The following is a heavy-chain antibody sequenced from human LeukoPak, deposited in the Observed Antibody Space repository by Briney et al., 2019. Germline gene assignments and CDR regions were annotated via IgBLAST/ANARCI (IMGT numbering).Heavy chain of an antibody. CDR2: IIPSGGST. D-gene: IGHD5-24*01. V-gene: IGHV1-46*01. Sequence: ASVKVSCKASGYTFTSYYMHWVRQAPGQGLEWMGIIIPSGGSTSYAQRFQGRVTMTRDTSTSTVYMELSSLRSEDTAVYYCARLSSDGYGSATFDFWGQGALVTVSS. J-gene: IGHJ4*02. CDR1: GYTFTSYY. CDR3: ARLSSDGYGSATFDF.